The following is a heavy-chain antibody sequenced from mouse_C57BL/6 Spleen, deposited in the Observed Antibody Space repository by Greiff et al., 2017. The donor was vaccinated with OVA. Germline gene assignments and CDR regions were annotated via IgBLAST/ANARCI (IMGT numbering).Heavy chain of an antibody. D-gene: IGHD4-1*01. J-gene: IGHJ3*01. CDR3: ARGEANWAWFAY. CDR1: GFTFSSYA. CDR2: ISDGGSYT. V-gene: IGHV5-4*03. Sequence: EVMLVESGGGLVKPGGSLKLSCAASGFTFSSYAMSWVRQTPEKRLEWVATISDGGSYTYYPDNVKGRFTISRDNAKNNLYLQMSHLKSEDTAMYYCARGEANWAWFAYWGQGTLVTVSA.